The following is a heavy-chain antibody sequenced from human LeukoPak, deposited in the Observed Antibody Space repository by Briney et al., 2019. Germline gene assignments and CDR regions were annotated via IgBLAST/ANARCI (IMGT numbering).Heavy chain of an antibody. CDR2: ISDSGGGT. D-gene: IGHD3-10*01. CDR1: GGSISSTT. Sequence: ETLSLTCAVSGGSISSTTNWWSWVRQAPGKGLEWVSGISDSGGGTYYADSVKGRFTISRDNSKNTLYLQMNRLTTEDTAVYYCAKGTPGRVFYFDYWGQGTLVTVSS. J-gene: IGHJ4*02. V-gene: IGHV3-23*01. CDR3: AKGTPGRVFYFDY.